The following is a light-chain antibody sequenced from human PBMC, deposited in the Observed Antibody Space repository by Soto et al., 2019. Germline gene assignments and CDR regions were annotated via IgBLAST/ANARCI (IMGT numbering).Light chain of an antibody. V-gene: IGKV3-20*01. Sequence: EIVLTQSPGTLSLSPGERATLSCRASQSVSSSYLAWYQQKTGQAPRLLIYGASIRATGIPDRFSGSGSGTDFTLTISRLEPEDFAVYYCQQYGSSPPVTFGPGTKLEIK. CDR1: QSVSSSY. J-gene: IGKJ2*01. CDR2: GAS. CDR3: QQYGSSPPVT.